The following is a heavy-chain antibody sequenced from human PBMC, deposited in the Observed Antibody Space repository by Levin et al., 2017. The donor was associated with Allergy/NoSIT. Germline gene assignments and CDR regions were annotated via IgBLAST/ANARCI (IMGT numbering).Heavy chain of an antibody. V-gene: IGHV3-23*01. CDR1: GFTFSSYA. Sequence: GGSLRLSFAASGFTFSSYAMNWVRQAPGKGLEWVSAISGSGGSTYYADSVKGRFTISRDNSKNTLYLQMNSLRAEDTAVYYCAKDTSGSTTRYFDYWGQGTLVTVSS. D-gene: IGHD5/OR15-5a*01. CDR3: AKDTSGSTTRYFDY. CDR2: ISGSGGST. J-gene: IGHJ4*02.